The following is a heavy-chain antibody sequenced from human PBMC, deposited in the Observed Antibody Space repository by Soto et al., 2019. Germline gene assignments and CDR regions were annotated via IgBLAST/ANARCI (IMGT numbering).Heavy chain of an antibody. D-gene: IGHD6-13*01. CDR1: GGSFSGYY. CDR2: INHSGST. Sequence: SETLSLTCAVCGGSFSGYYWSWIRQPPGKGLEWIGEINHSGSTNYNPSLKSRVTISVDKSKNQFSLKLSSVTAADTAVYYCARAAAAGIYYYYGMDVWGQGTTVTV. CDR3: ARAAAAGIYYYYGMDV. J-gene: IGHJ6*02. V-gene: IGHV4-34*01.